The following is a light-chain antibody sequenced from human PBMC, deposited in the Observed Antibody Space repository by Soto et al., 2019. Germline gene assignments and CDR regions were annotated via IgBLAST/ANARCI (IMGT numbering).Light chain of an antibody. CDR2: EDS. CDR3: HVWDTSSGHYI. V-gene: IGLV3-21*02. Sequence: SSELTQPPSMSVAPGQTARTSCGGNNIGRKSVHWYQQKPGRAPVVVVYEDSDRPSGIPERFSGANAGDTATLTISRVEAGDEAEYYCHVWDTSSGHYIFGTGTKVTAL. J-gene: IGLJ1*01. CDR1: NIGRKS.